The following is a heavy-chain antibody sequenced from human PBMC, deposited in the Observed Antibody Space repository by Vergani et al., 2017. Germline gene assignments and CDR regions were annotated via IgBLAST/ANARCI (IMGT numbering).Heavy chain of an antibody. CDR3: VRDRGLCAGGRCYTDAWDY. CDR1: GFALNRHA. J-gene: IGHJ4*02. D-gene: IGHD2-2*02. Sequence: QMQLVESGGGVVQPGTSLRLSCVVSGFALNRHAMYWGRQAPGKGLEWVVGISFDGTNEYYPDLVKGRFTISRDIAKNTLYLQVRSLRLEDTGVYHCVRDRGLCAGGRCYTDAWDYWGQGTPVTVSS. CDR2: ISFDGTNE. V-gene: IGHV3-30-3*01.